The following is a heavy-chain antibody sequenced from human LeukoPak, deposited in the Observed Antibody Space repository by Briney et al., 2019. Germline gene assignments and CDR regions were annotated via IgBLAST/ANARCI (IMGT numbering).Heavy chain of an antibody. CDR3: ARVADRFGYNYGIDEYFDY. Sequence: SETLSLTCTVSGGSISSSSYYWGWIRQPPGKGLEWIGSIYYSGSTYYNPSLKSRVTISVDTSKNQFSLRLASVTAADTAVYYCARVADRFGYNYGIDEYFDYWGQGTLVTVSS. D-gene: IGHD5-18*01. V-gene: IGHV4-39*07. J-gene: IGHJ4*02. CDR2: IYYSGST. CDR1: GGSISSSSYY.